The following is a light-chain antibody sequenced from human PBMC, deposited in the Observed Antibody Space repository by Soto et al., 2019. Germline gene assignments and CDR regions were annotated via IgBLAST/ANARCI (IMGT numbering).Light chain of an antibody. CDR3: QQYENYWT. V-gene: IGKV1-5*01. CDR1: QTISSW. CDR2: DAS. Sequence: DIQMTQSPPTLSASVGDRVTITCRASQTISSWLAWYQQKPGKAPKLLIYDASSLESGVPSRFSGSGSGTEFTLTISSLQPEDFGIYYCQQYENYWTFGQGTKVDIK. J-gene: IGKJ1*01.